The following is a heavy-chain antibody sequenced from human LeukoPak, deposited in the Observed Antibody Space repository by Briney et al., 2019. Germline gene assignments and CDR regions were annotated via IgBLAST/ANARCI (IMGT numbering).Heavy chain of an antibody. CDR1: GFTFSSYW. D-gene: IGHD6-13*01. V-gene: IGHV3-7*01. CDR3: AREGVSAAAYTYAFDI. CDR2: IKQDGSEK. J-gene: IGHJ3*02. Sequence: GGSLRLSCAASGFTFSSYWMSWVRQAPGKGLEWVANIKQDGSEKYYVDPVKGRFTISRDNAKNSLYLQMNSLRAEDTAVYYCAREGVSAAAYTYAFDIWGQGTMVTVSS.